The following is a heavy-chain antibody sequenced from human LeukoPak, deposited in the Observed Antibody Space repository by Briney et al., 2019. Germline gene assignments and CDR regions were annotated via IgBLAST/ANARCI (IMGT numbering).Heavy chain of an antibody. CDR1: GFTFSSYW. CDR3: ARDPPDDAFDI. J-gene: IGHJ3*02. CDR2: IKQDGNEK. Sequence: GGSLRLSCAASGFTFSSYWMSWVRQAPGKGLEWVANIKQDGNEKKYVDSVKGRFTISRDNAKDSLYLQMNSLRAEDTAVYYCARDPPDDAFDIWGQGTMVTVSS. V-gene: IGHV3-7*01.